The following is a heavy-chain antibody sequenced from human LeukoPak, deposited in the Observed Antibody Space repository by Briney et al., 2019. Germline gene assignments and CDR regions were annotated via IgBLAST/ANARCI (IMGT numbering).Heavy chain of an antibody. CDR2: ISGGGGRT. CDR1: GFTFSNYA. CDR3: AKYCSGDCSRRTFDC. Sequence: QTGASLRLSCAASGFTFSNYALSWVRQAPGKGLEWVSTISGGGGRTFYADSVKGRFTVSRDNSKNTLYLQMSGLRAEDTAIYYCAKYCSGDCSRRTFDCWGQGTLVTVSS. V-gene: IGHV3-23*01. J-gene: IGHJ4*02. D-gene: IGHD2-21*02.